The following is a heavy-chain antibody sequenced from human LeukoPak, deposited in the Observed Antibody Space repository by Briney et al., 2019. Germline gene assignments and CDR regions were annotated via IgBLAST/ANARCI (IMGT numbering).Heavy chain of an antibody. CDR1: GFPFSSYA. D-gene: IGHD4-17*01. J-gene: IGHJ6*02. Sequence: TGGSLRLSCSASGFPFSSYAMHWVRQAPGKGLEYVSAISDSGGSTYYADSVKGRFTISRDNSKNTLYLQMNSLRAEDRAVYYCARDRRAVTTLGWPFPYYGMDVWGQGTTVTVSS. CDR2: ISDSGGST. CDR3: ARDRRAVTTLGWPFPYYGMDV. V-gene: IGHV3-64*04.